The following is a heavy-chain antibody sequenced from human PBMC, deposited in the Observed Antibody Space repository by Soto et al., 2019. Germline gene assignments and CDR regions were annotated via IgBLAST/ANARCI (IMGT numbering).Heavy chain of an antibody. CDR1: GFTFSSYA. J-gene: IGHJ3*02. V-gene: IGHV3-23*01. CDR2: ISGSGGGT. Sequence: EVQLLESGGGLVQPGGSLRLSCAASGFTFSSYAMTWVRQAPAQRLEWVSGISGSGGGTYYADSVKGRFTISRDSSKNTLYLQMDSLRAEDTAVYYCAKKTDSSSPWGALDIWGQGTMVSVSS. D-gene: IGHD6-6*01. CDR3: AKKTDSSSPWGALDI.